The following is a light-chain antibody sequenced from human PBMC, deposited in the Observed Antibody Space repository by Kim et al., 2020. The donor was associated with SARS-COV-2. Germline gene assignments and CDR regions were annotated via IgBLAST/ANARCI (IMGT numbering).Light chain of an antibody. V-gene: IGLV2-14*04. CDR2: DVN. CDR1: DSDVGIYNY. J-gene: IGLJ1*01. Sequence: GQSITVSCTGTDSDVGIYNYVSWSQQYPGKAPRLMIYDVNKRPSGVSDRFSGSKSGNTASLTISGLQAEDEADYYCTSYASTTTFVFGTGTKVTVL. CDR3: TSYASTTTFV.